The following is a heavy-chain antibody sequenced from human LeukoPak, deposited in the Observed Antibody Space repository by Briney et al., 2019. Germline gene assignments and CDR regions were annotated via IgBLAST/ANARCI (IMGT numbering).Heavy chain of an antibody. CDR3: TRTQEYGSGSFPFDY. V-gene: IGHV1-2*02. J-gene: IGHJ4*02. Sequence: ASVKVSCKASGYTFTGYYMHWVRQAPGQGLEWMGWINPNTGGRDYAQKFQGRVTMTRDTSISTAYMEVSSLKSDDTAVYYCTRTQEYGSGSFPFDYWGQGTLVTVSS. D-gene: IGHD3-10*01. CDR2: INPNTGGR. CDR1: GYTFTGYY.